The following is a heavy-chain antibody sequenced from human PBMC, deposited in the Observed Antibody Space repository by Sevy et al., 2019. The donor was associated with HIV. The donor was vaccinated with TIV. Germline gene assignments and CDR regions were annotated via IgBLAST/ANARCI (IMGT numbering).Heavy chain of an antibody. V-gene: IGHV1-2*02. D-gene: IGHD2-15*01. Sequence: ASVKVSCKASRYTFTGYHLHWVRQVPGQGPEWMGWMNPNTGATNYAQKFQGRVTMTRDTSLSTAYMELSRLRSDDTAVYYCARLGKVVPAYCMDVWGQGTTVTVSS. CDR2: MNPNTGAT. CDR3: ARLGKVVPAYCMDV. J-gene: IGHJ6*02. CDR1: RYTFTGYH.